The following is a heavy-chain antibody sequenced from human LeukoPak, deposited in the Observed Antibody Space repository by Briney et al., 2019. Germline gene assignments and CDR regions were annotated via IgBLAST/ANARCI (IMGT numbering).Heavy chain of an antibody. Sequence: SETLSLTCTVSGGSVSDYYWSWIRQSPGKGLEWIGYIYYTETSYNPSLKSRVTISADTSKNQFSLKLYSVTAADTAVYYCATRKLGNDYWGQGTLVTVST. D-gene: IGHD7-27*01. V-gene: IGHV4-59*02. J-gene: IGHJ4*02. CDR3: ATRKLGNDY. CDR1: GGSVSDYY. CDR2: IYYTET.